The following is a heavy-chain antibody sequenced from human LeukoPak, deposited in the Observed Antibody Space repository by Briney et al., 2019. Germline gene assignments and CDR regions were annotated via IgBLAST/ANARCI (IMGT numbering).Heavy chain of an antibody. J-gene: IGHJ3*01. CDR1: GLTFTDYA. CDR3: ARNHFNQNVFDV. Sequence: GGSLRLSCAASGLTFTDYAFHWVRQAPGKGLEWVTIISYSGESYADSVRGRFAISRDNSKNTVYLQMDSLRADDTAMYYCARNHFNQNVFDVWGQGTTVTVSS. D-gene: IGHD1-14*01. CDR2: ISYSGE. V-gene: IGHV3-30*01.